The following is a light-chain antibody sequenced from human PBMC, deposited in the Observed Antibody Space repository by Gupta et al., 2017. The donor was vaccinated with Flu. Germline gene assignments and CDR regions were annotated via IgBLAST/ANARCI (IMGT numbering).Light chain of an antibody. V-gene: IGLV2-23*02. J-gene: IGLJ3*02. CDR2: EVA. Sequence: QSALTQPASVSGSPGQSITIPCTGSSTDIAFYDFVSWYQQHPGKAPTLILYEVARRPSGVSHRVSGAESGNKASLTISGLQPEDEATDDCYSYSGVSTCLFGGGTTLTVL. CDR1: STDIAFYDF. CDR3: YSYSGVSTCL.